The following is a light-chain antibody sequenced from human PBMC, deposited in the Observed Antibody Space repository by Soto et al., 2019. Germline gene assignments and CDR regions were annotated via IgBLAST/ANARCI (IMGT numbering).Light chain of an antibody. V-gene: IGLV2-11*01. CDR3: CSYAGSYIPYV. CDR1: SSNFGGYNY. Sequence: QSALTQPRSVSGSPGQSVTISCTGTSSNFGGYNYVSWYQQHPGKAPRLMIYDVTKRPSGVPDRFSGSKSGNTASLTISGLQAEDEADYYCCSYAGSYIPYVFGTGTKVTVL. CDR2: DVT. J-gene: IGLJ1*01.